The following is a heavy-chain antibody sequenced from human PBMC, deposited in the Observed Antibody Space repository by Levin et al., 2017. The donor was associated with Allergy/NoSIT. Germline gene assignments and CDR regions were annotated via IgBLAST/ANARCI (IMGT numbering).Heavy chain of an antibody. CDR3: ARGWANPYSRAWQADPDY. CDR2: ISASSGNT. J-gene: IGHJ4*02. CDR1: GYTFATYG. Sequence: ASVKVSCKASGYTFATYGINWVRQAPGQGLEWMGWISASSGNTNFAQKFQGRLTMTTDTSTSTAYMELRSLRSDDTAVYYCARGWANPYSRAWQADPDYWGQGTLVTVSS. D-gene: IGHD5-12*01. V-gene: IGHV1-18*01.